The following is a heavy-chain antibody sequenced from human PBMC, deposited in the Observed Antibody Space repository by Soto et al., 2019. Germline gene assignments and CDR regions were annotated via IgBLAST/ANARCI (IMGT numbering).Heavy chain of an antibody. D-gene: IGHD5-12*01. Sequence: SETLSLTCNVSGASISSYNYWGWFRQPPGKGLEWIGSIIYSGNSMYNPSLRSRLTLFVDTSKNQFSLKLSSVTAADTAVYYCVRHAQWIIRAYWGQGSLVTVSS. CDR2: IIYSGNS. J-gene: IGHJ4*02. CDR1: GASISSYNY. V-gene: IGHV4-39*01. CDR3: VRHAQWIIRAY.